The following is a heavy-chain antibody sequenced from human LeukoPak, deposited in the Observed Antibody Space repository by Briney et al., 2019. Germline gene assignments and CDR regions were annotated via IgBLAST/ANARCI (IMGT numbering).Heavy chain of an antibody. D-gene: IGHD5-24*01. CDR3: GRDSVEMGTIHSDY. V-gene: IGHV4-39*07. CDR1: GGSISSSNYF. Sequence: SKTLSLTCTVSGGSISSSNYFWGWIRQAPGKGLEWIGSIYYSGSTYYNPSLKSRVTISADMSKNQFSLRLYSVTAADTAVYYCGRDSVEMGTIHSDYWGQGTLVTVSS. J-gene: IGHJ4*02. CDR2: IYYSGST.